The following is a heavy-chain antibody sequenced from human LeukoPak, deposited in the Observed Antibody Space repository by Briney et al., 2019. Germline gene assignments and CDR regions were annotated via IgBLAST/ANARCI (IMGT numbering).Heavy chain of an antibody. J-gene: IGHJ6*02. CDR1: GYTFTSYA. Sequence: ASVKVSCKASGYTFTSYAMHWVRQAPGQRLKWMGWINAGNGNTKYSQKFQGRVTITRDTSASTAYMELSSLRSEDTAVYYCARCAVDCSSTSCYRYYYYYGMDVWGQGTTVTVSS. D-gene: IGHD2-2*01. CDR2: INAGNGNT. CDR3: ARCAVDCSSTSCYRYYYYYGMDV. V-gene: IGHV1-3*01.